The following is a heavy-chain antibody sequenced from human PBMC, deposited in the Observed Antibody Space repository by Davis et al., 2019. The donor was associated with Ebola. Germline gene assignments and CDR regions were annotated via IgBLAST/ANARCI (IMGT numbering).Heavy chain of an antibody. CDR3: AKVGLWFGELSWFDP. Sequence: LSLTCAASGFTFSNYAMGWVRQAPGKGLEWVSSISGSGGGTYYADSVKGRFTISRDNSKNTLYLQMNSLRAEDTAVYYCAKVGLWFGELSWFDPWGQGTLVTVSS. CDR2: ISGSGGGT. V-gene: IGHV3-23*01. J-gene: IGHJ5*02. D-gene: IGHD3-10*01. CDR1: GFTFSNYA.